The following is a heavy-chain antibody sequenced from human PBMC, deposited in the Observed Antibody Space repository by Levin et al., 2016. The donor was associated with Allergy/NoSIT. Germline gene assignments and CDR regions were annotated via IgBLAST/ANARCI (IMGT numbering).Heavy chain of an antibody. D-gene: IGHD6-19*01. CDR3: ARRRAVAGTTIGVHDSLDL. V-gene: IGHV5-51*01. Sequence: VRQMPGKGLEWVGIIYPGDSDTTYSPSFQGQVTISADKSISTAYLQWSSLEASDTAIYYCARRRAVAGTTIGVHDSLDLWGQGTMVTVSS. J-gene: IGHJ3*01. CDR2: IYPGDSDT.